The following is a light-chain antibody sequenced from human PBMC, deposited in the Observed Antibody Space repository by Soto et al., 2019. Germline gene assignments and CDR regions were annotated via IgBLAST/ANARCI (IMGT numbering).Light chain of an antibody. J-gene: IGKJ2*01. Sequence: EIVMTQSPATLSVSPGERATLSCRASETVSSNVAWYQQLPGQAPRLVVYGASTRAPGVLPRFVGSGSGTDFTLTITSLQSADFAVYFCQQYDNWPLFTFGQGTNLEIK. V-gene: IGKV3-15*01. CDR3: QQYDNWPLFT. CDR2: GAS. CDR1: ETVSSN.